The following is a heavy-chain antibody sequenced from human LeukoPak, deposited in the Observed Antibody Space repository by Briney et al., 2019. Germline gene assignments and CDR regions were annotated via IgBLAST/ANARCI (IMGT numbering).Heavy chain of an antibody. CDR3: AKDWRSSGWYGLDY. D-gene: IGHD6-19*01. V-gene: IGHV3-30*18. Sequence: GGSLRLSCAASGFTFSSYGMHGVRQAPGKGLEWVAVISYDGSNKYYADSVKGRFTISRDNSKNTLYLQMNSLRAEDTAVYYCAKDWRSSGWYGLDYWGQGTLVTVSS. CDR1: GFTFSSYG. J-gene: IGHJ4*02. CDR2: ISYDGSNK.